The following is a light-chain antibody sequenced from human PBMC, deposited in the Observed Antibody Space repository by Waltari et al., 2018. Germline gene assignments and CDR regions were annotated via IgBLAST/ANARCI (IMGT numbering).Light chain of an antibody. CDR2: DNN. V-gene: IGLV1-40*01. CDR1: SSSTGAGHY. CDR3: QSYDKSLSAWV. Sequence: QSVLTQPPSLSGAPGQRVTIACTGSSSSTGAGHYVQWYRQFPGTVPALLIYDNNNRPSGVPDRFSASKSGTSASLVITGLQAEDEADYFCQSYDKSLSAWVFGAGTKLTVL. J-gene: IGLJ3*02.